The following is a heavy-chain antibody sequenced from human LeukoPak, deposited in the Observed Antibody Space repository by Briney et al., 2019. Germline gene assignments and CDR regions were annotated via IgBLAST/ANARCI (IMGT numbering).Heavy chain of an antibody. CDR2: ISSSGSNT. CDR1: GFTFSNYE. D-gene: IGHD6-19*01. CDR3: ARCSGGDFDY. Sequence: PGGSLRLSCAASGFTFSNYEMNWVRQAPGKGLEWASYISSSGSNTYYADSVKGRFTISRDNAKNSMYLQMNSLRVEDTAVYYCARCSGGDFDYWGQGTLVTVSS. V-gene: IGHV3-48*03. J-gene: IGHJ4*02.